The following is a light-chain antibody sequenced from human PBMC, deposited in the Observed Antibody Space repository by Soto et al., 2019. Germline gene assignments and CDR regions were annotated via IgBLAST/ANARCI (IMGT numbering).Light chain of an antibody. Sequence: SYELTQPPSVSVAPGKTARITCGGNNIGRKGVHWYQQKPRQAPVLVIYYDSDRPSGIPERISGSNSGNTATLTISGVECGDEADYYCQVWDSSSDHLVFGGGTKVTVL. CDR1: NIGRKG. CDR2: YDS. V-gene: IGLV3-21*04. J-gene: IGLJ2*01. CDR3: QVWDSSSDHLV.